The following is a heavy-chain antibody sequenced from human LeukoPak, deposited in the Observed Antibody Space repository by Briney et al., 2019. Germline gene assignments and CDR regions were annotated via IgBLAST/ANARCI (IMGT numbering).Heavy chain of an antibody. Sequence: GESLKISCKGSGYIFTTYWIGWVRQMPGKGLEWMGIIYPGDSDTRYSPSFQGQVTISADKSISTAYLQWSSLKASDTAIYYCARLLYYFDSSGSYYAPKAFDIWGRGTMVTVSS. CDR3: ARLLYYFDSSGSYYAPKAFDI. J-gene: IGHJ3*02. V-gene: IGHV5-51*01. CDR1: GYIFTTYW. D-gene: IGHD3-22*01. CDR2: IYPGDSDT.